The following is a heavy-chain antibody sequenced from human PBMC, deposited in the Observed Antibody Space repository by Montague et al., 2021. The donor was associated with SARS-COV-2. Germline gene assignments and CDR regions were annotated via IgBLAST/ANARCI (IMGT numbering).Heavy chain of an antibody. D-gene: IGHD2-15*01. CDR2: ISYDGSNK. CDR3: ARDGLVVVAANAFDI. CDR1: GFTFSSYA. V-gene: IGHV3-30-3*01. J-gene: IGHJ3*02. Sequence: SLRLSCAASGFTFSSYAMHWVRQAPGKGLEWVAVISYDGSNKYYADSVKGRFTISRDNSKNTPYLQMNSLRAEDTAVYYCARDGLVVVAANAFDIWGQGTMVTVSS.